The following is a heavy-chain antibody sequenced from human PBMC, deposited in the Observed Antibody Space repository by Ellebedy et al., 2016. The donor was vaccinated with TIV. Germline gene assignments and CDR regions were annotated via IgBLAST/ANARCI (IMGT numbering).Heavy chain of an antibody. CDR1: GGSISSYY. D-gene: IGHD2-15*01. V-gene: IGHV4-59*01. CDR3: ARDSRYCSGGNCYSFSYYFDS. Sequence: GSLRLXCTVSGGSISSYYWSWIRQPPGKGLEWIGYIYYSGTTNYNPSLKSRVTISVDTSKNHFSLKLSSVTAADTAVYYCARDSRYCSGGNCYSFSYYFDSWGQGALVTVSS. CDR2: IYYSGTT. J-gene: IGHJ4*02.